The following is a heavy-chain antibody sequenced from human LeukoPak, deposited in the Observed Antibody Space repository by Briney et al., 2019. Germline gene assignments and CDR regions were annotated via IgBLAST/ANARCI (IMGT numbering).Heavy chain of an antibody. CDR1: GFTFSSYG. Sequence: GRSLRLSCAASGFTFSSYGMHWVRQAPGKGLEWVAVISYDGSNKYYADSVKGRFTISRDNSKNTLYLQMNSLRAEDTAVYYCAKGGTFHWGQGTLVTVSS. J-gene: IGHJ4*02. CDR2: ISYDGSNK. CDR3: AKGGTFH. D-gene: IGHD2-15*01. V-gene: IGHV3-30*18.